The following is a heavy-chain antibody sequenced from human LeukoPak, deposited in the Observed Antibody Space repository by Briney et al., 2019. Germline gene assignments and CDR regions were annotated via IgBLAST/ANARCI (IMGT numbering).Heavy chain of an antibody. CDR2: ISSSSRDI. J-gene: IGHJ4*02. D-gene: IGHD2-8*01. V-gene: IGHV3-48*01. CDR3: ARDHGIVLMVYAMDY. CDR1: GFTFSSYS. Sequence: GGSLRLSCAASGFTFSSYSMNWVRQAPGKGLEWISYISSSSRDIDYADYVKGRFTISRDNDRNSLYLQMNSLRAEDTGVYYCARDHGIVLMVYAMDYWGKGTPVTVSS.